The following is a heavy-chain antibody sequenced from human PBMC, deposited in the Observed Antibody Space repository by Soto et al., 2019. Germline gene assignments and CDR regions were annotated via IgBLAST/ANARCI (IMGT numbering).Heavy chain of an antibody. J-gene: IGHJ3*02. Sequence: EVQLLESGGGLVQPGGSLRLSCAACGFTFSSYAMSWVRQAPGKGLEWVSAISGSGGSTYYADSVKGRFTISRDNSKNTLYLQMNSLRAEDTAVYYCAKDPYMIVVVMGAFDIWGQGTMVTVSS. CDR2: ISGSGGST. V-gene: IGHV3-23*01. D-gene: IGHD3-22*01. CDR1: GFTFSSYA. CDR3: AKDPYMIVVVMGAFDI.